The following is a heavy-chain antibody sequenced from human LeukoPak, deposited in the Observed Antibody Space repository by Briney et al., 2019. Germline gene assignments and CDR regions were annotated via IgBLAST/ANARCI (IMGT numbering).Heavy chain of an antibody. CDR3: ARRGYYYGSGSFDL. Sequence: PSETLSLTCTVSGGSISSYYWSWIRQPPGEGLEWIGYIYYSGSTNYNPSLKSRVTISVDTSKNQFSLKLSSVTAADTTVYYCARRGYYYGSGSFDLWGRGTLVTVSS. CDR2: IYYSGST. J-gene: IGHJ2*01. D-gene: IGHD3-10*01. V-gene: IGHV4-59*08. CDR1: GGSISSYY.